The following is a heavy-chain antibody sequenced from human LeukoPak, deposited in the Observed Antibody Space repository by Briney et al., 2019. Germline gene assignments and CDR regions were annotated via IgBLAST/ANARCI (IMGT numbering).Heavy chain of an antibody. J-gene: IGHJ4*02. D-gene: IGHD5-24*01. V-gene: IGHV1-2*02. CDR2: INPNSGGT. CDR1: GYTFTGYY. Sequence: ASVKVSSKASGYTFTGYYMHWVRQAPGQGLEWMGWINPNSGGTNYAQKFQGRVTMTRDTSISTAYMELSRLRSDDTAVYYCARVWKRWLQTRGVGGLVYWGQGTLVTVSS. CDR3: ARVWKRWLQTRGVGGLVY.